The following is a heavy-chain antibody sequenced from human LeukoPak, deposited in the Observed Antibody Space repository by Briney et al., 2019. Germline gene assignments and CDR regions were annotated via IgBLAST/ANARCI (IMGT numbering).Heavy chain of an antibody. V-gene: IGHV4-59*01. CDR3: ARGAMATTPFFDY. CDR1: GDSISHYY. D-gene: IGHD5-24*01. J-gene: IGHJ4*02. Sequence: SETLSLTCTLSGDSISHYYYWTWIRQPPGKGLEWIGYVYYTGSTNFNPSLKSRVTMSLDTSRNQFSLKLTSLTAADTAVYYCARGAMATTPFFDYWGQGTLVTVSS. CDR2: VYYTGST.